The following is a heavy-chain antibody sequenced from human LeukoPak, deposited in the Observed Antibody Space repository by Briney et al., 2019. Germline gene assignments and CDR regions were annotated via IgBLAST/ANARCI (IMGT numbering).Heavy chain of an antibody. CDR1: GFTFSSYA. J-gene: IGHJ4*02. CDR2: ISGSGGST. CDR3: AKDQYYYGSGSYWVDY. Sequence: PGGSLRLSCAASGFTFSSYAMSGVRQAPGKGLEWVSAISGSGGSTYYADSVKGRFTISRDNSKNTLYLQMNSLRAEDTAVYYCAKDQYYYGSGSYWVDYWGQGTLVTVSS. D-gene: IGHD3-10*01. V-gene: IGHV3-23*01.